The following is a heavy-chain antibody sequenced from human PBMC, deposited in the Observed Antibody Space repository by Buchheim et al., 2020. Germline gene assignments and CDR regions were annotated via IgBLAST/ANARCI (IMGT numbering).Heavy chain of an antibody. CDR3: AKDNYRYYYYYGMDV. Sequence: QVQLVESGGGVVQPGRPLRLSCAASGFTFSSYGMHWVRQAPGKGLEWVAVISYDGSNKYYADSVKGRFTISRDNSKNTLYLQMNSLRAEDTAVYYCAKDNYRYYYYYGMDVWGQGTT. CDR2: ISYDGSNK. J-gene: IGHJ6*02. CDR1: GFTFSSYG. D-gene: IGHD4-11*01. V-gene: IGHV3-30*18.